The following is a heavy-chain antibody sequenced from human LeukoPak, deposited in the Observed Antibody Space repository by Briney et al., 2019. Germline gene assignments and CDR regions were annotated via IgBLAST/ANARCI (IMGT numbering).Heavy chain of an antibody. Sequence: PGGSLRLSCVASGFSFDTYWMSWVRQAPGKGLEWVANIKQDGTEKYYVDSVKGRFTISRDNAKNSLYLQMNSLRVEDTAVYYCAKLAKYFYGSETYYFFEHWGQGTPVTASS. V-gene: IGHV3-7*01. J-gene: IGHJ4*02. CDR2: IKQDGTEK. D-gene: IGHD3-10*01. CDR3: AKLAKYFYGSETYYFFEH. CDR1: GFSFDTYW.